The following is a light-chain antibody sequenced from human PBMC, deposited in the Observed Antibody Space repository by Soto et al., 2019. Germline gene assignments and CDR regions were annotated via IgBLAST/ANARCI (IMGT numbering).Light chain of an antibody. V-gene: IGKV3-11*01. CDR2: DAS. Sequence: EIVLTQSPATLSLSPGERATLSCRASQSVSSYLAWYQQKPGQAPRLLIYDASNRATGIPARFSGSGSGTDFTLTISSLEPEDFAVYYCQQRSHWPLTLGQGTRLEIK. CDR1: QSVSSY. J-gene: IGKJ5*01. CDR3: QQRSHWPLT.